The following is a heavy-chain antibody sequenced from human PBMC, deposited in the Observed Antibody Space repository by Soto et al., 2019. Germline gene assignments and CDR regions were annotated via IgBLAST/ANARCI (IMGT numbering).Heavy chain of an antibody. D-gene: IGHD6-19*01. Sequence: EVQLLESGGDLVQPGGSLRLSCVASGFSISTHAMTWVRQAPGKGLEWVSSFSGRSGDIYYAASVKGRFTISGDNSKNTVILQMNNLRAEDTAVYYCARDSSAWPNYFDSWGQGIQVTVSS. CDR1: GFSISTHA. V-gene: IGHV3-23*01. J-gene: IGHJ4*02. CDR3: ARDSSAWPNYFDS. CDR2: FSGRSGDI.